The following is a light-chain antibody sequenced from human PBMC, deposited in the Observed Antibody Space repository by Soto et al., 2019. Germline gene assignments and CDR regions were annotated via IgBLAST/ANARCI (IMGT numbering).Light chain of an antibody. CDR3: ATWDDSLNGVI. CDR2: TNS. Sequence: QLVLTQPPSASGTPGQSVTISCSGSRSNIGVNTVHWYQQLPGTAPKVIIYTNSQRPSGVPDRFSGSKSGTSASLAISGLQSEDEADYYCATWDDSLNGVIFGGGTKLTVL. J-gene: IGLJ2*01. V-gene: IGLV1-44*01. CDR1: RSNIGVNT.